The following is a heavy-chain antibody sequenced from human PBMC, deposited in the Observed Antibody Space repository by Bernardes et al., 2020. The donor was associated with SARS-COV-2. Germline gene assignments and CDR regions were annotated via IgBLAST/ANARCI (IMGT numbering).Heavy chain of an antibody. V-gene: IGHV3-30-3*01. Sequence: GSLRLSCAASGFTFSSYAMHWVRQAPGKGLEWVAVISYDGSNKYYADSVKGRFTISRDNSKNTLYLQMNSLRAEDTAVYYCARAGSIAASFDYWGQGTLVTVSS. J-gene: IGHJ4*02. CDR3: ARAGSIAASFDY. CDR1: GFTFSSYA. CDR2: ISYDGSNK. D-gene: IGHD6-6*01.